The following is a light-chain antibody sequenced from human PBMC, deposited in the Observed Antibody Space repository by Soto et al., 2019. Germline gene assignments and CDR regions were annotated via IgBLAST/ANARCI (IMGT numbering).Light chain of an antibody. CDR3: QQYSAEWT. CDR1: QSISNW. Sequence: DIQMTQSPSTLSASVGDRVTITCRASQSISNWVAWYQQKPGKAPKILIYGASNLESGAPSRFIGSGSGTEFTLTISSLQPDDFATYYRQQYSAEWTFGQGTKVDIK. V-gene: IGKV1-5*01. J-gene: IGKJ1*01. CDR2: GAS.